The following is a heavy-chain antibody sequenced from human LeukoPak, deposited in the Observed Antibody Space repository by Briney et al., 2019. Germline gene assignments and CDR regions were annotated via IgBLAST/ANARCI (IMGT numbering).Heavy chain of an antibody. J-gene: IGHJ3*02. Sequence: GGSLRLSCAASGFTFSGYNMNWVRQAPGKGLEWVSYINSDSSTIYYADSVKGRLTISRDNAKNSLYLQMNSLRAEDTAVYYCARRAAVTTAVAFDIWGQGTLVTVSS. CDR3: ARRAAVTTAVAFDI. CDR1: GFTFSGYN. D-gene: IGHD3-22*01. V-gene: IGHV3-48*01. CDR2: INSDSSTI.